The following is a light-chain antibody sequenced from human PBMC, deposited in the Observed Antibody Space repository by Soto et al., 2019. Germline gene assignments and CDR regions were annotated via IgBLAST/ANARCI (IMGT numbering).Light chain of an antibody. V-gene: IGKV3-15*01. J-gene: IGKJ4*01. Sequence: EIVMTQSPATLSVSPGQRATLSCRASQSINTNLAWYQQKPGQAPRLLTYGASTRATGIPVRVSGGGSGTYFTLTISRLQYEDFAVYYCQRSGGSVSFDGGNKVE. CDR3: QRSGGSVS. CDR1: QSINTN. CDR2: GAS.